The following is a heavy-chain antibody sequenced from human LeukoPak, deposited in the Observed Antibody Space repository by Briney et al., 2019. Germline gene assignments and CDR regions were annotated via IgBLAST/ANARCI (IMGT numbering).Heavy chain of an antibody. J-gene: IGHJ6*02. D-gene: IGHD5/OR15-5a*01. CDR1: GFTFSASP. CDR3: ARRVGDSYPYGLDV. V-gene: IGHV3-73*01. Sequence: GGSLRLSCAASGFTFSASPIHWVRQASDKGLEWVGRIRSKPYDYATAFAESVKGSFTISRDDSENTAYLEMNSLKTEDTAVYYCARRVGDSYPYGLDVWGQGTPVTVSS. CDR2: IRSKPYDYAT.